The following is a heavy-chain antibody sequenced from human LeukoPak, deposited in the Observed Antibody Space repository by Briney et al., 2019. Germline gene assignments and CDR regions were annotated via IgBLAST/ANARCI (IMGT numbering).Heavy chain of an antibody. CDR1: GFTFSSYW. V-gene: IGHV3-7*01. Sequence: GGPLRLSCAASGFTFSSYWMGWVRQAPGKGLEWVANIKQDGSEKYYVDSVKGRFTISRDNAENSLYLQMNSLRAEDTAVYYCARIRITMVRGAFDIWGQGTMVTVSS. CDR2: IKQDGSEK. J-gene: IGHJ3*02. CDR3: ARIRITMVRGAFDI. D-gene: IGHD3-10*01.